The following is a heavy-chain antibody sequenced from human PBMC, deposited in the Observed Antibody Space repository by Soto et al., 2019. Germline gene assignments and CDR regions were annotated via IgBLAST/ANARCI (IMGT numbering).Heavy chain of an antibody. CDR2: TSYEGTNK. Sequence: QVQLVESGGGVVQPGRSLRLSCEASGCSFSSYTMHWVRQTPGRGLQWVAVTSYEGTNKYYADSVRGRFTISRDNSNNTLYLQMNNLRDVDTAVYYCVGVAMCTGKGFEDWGQGALLHVSS. CDR3: VGVAMCTGKGFED. CDR1: GCSFSSYT. J-gene: IGHJ4*02. V-gene: IGHV3-30*04. D-gene: IGHD2-2*01.